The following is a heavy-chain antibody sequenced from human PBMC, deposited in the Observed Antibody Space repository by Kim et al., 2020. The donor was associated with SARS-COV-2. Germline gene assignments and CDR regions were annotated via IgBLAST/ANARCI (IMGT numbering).Heavy chain of an antibody. CDR3: ARVGGRVTSINNFDY. CDR1: GGSISSGGYY. D-gene: IGHD2-21*02. CDR2: IYYSGST. V-gene: IGHV4-31*03. J-gene: IGHJ4*02. Sequence: SETLSLTCTVSGGSISSGGYYWSWIRQHPGKGLEWIGYIYYSGSTYYNPSLKSRVTISVDTSKNQFSLKLSSVTAADTAVYYCARVGGRVTSINNFDYWGQGTLVTVSS.